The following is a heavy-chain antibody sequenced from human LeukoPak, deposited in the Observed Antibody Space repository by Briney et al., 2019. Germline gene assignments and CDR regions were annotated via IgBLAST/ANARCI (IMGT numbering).Heavy chain of an antibody. J-gene: IGHJ4*02. CDR2: IHHRGSH. CDR1: GGSFSGYY. CDR3: ARGIAARGRFDY. Sequence: PSQTLSLTCAVYGGSFSGYYWSWVSQPPGKGLEWIGEIHHRGSHNYNTSLQSRVTISVATSKSQFSLKLSSVTAADTAVYYCARGIAARGRFDYWGQGALVTVSS. V-gene: IGHV4-34*01. D-gene: IGHD6-6*01.